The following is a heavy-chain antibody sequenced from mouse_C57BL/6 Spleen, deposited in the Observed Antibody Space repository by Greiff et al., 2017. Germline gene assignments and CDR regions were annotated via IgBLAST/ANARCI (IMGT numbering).Heavy chain of an antibody. J-gene: IGHJ4*01. CDR2: IYPGAGDT. Sequence: VQLQQSGPELVKPGASVKISCKASGYAFSSSWMNWVKQRPGKGLEWIGRIYPGAGDTNYNGKFKGKATLTADKSSSTAYMQLSSLTSEDTAVYFCARPSKDARDYWGQGTSVTVSS. V-gene: IGHV1-82*01. CDR3: ARPSKDARDY. CDR1: GYAFSSSW.